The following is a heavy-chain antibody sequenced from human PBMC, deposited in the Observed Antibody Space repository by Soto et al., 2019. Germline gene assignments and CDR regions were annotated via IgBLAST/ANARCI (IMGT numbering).Heavy chain of an antibody. CDR2: ISGDSGET. CDR1: GYTFRSYG. V-gene: IGHV1-18*01. CDR3: SRAISSTWAKGWLDP. J-gene: IGHJ5*02. D-gene: IGHD6-6*01. Sequence: GLLVQSGGEVRKPGASVTVSCKASGYTFRSYGVAWVRQVPGQGLEWMGWISGDSGETTYAQNLRGRITLTADASATTAYMELRSLRSEDTAVYHCSRAISSTWAKGWLDPWGQGTLITVSS.